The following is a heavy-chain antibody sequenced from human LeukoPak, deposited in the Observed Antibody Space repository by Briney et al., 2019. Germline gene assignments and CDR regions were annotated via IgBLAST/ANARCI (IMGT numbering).Heavy chain of an antibody. CDR1: GFTFSSNY. V-gene: IGHV3-66*02. D-gene: IGHD3-3*01. CDR3: ARASISTDFWSGYYTGIGYYYYYMDV. Sequence: GGSLRLSCAASGFTFSSNYMSWVRQAPGKGLEWVSVIYSGGSTYYSDSVKGRFTISRDNSKNTLYLQMNSLRAEDTAVYYCARASISTDFWSGYYTGIGYYYYYMDVWGKGTTVTVSS. CDR2: IYSGGST. J-gene: IGHJ6*03.